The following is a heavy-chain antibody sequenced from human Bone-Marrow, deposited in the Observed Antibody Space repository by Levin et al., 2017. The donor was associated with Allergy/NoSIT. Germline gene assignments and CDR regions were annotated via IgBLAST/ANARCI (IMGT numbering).Heavy chain of an antibody. CDR1: GGSFSSDA. CDR3: AREVGAVST. J-gene: IGHJ4*02. CDR2: IIPDYTTT. D-gene: IGHD1-26*01. V-gene: IGHV1-69*06. Sequence: ASVKVSCKASGGSFSSDAITWVRQAPGQGLEWMGGIIPDYTTTILAQKFHDRVTITADKSTNTLYMELSSLTFEDTAVYYCAREVGAVSTWGQGTLVTVSS.